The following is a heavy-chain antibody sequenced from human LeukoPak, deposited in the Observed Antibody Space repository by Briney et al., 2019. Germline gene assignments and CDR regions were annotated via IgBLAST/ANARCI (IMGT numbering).Heavy chain of an antibody. CDR3: AREQIFGVVNYYYYMDV. D-gene: IGHD3-3*01. CDR1: GGSISSGSYY. CDR2: IYTSGST. J-gene: IGHJ6*03. V-gene: IGHV4-61*02. Sequence: PSQTLSLTCTVSGGSISSGSYYWSWIRQPAGKGLEWIGRIYTSGSTNYNPSLKSRVTISVDTSKNQFSLKLSSVTAADTAVYYCAREQIFGVVNYYYYMDVWGKGTTVTVSS.